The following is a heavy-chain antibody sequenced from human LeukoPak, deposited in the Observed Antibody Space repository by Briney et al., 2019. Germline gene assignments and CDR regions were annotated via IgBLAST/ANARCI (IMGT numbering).Heavy chain of an antibody. D-gene: IGHD4-17*01. CDR1: SGSISTSNYY. Sequence: SETLSLTCTVSSGSISTSNYYWGWVRQPPGKALEWIGNIFYSGSTYYSPSLKSRVTISLDTSRNQFSLKLSSVTAADTAVYYCARLVTEYGDYATYYYYYMDVWGKGTTVTISS. V-gene: IGHV4-39*01. J-gene: IGHJ6*03. CDR2: IFYSGST. CDR3: ARLVTEYGDYATYYYYYMDV.